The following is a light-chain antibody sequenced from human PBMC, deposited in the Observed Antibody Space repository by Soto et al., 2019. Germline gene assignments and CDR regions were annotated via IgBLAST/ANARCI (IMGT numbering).Light chain of an antibody. Sequence: EILVTQSPATMSVSPGERATLSCRASQSVSSYLAWYQQKPGQAPRLLIYGASTRATDIPARFSGSGSGTEFTLTISSLQSEDFALYYCQQYNSWPLTFGGGTKVDIK. CDR3: QQYNSWPLT. CDR2: GAS. CDR1: QSVSSY. J-gene: IGKJ4*01. V-gene: IGKV3-15*01.